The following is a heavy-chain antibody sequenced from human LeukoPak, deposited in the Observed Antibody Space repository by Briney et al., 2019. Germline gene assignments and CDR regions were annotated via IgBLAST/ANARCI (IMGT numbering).Heavy chain of an antibody. CDR3: ARGVGEGVVVPAAIGTWFDP. Sequence: ASVNVSCKASGYSFTRYGISWVRQAPGQGLEWMGWISAYNGNTNYTQKLQGRVTMTPDPYTSTAYMELRSLRFDDPAVYYCARGVGEGVVVPAAIGTWFDPWGQGTLVTVSS. D-gene: IGHD2-2*01. V-gene: IGHV1-18*01. CDR2: ISAYNGNT. J-gene: IGHJ5*02. CDR1: GYSFTRYG.